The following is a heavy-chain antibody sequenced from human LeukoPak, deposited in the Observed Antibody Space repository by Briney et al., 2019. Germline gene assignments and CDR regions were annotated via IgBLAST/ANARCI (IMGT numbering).Heavy chain of an antibody. V-gene: IGHV1-18*01. CDR1: GYTFTSYG. D-gene: IGHD1-26*01. CDR2: ISAYNGNT. J-gene: IGHJ4*02. CDR3: ARDQTSGSYYPSLGY. Sequence: ASVKVSCKASGYTFTSYGINWVRQATGQGLEWMGWISAYNGNTNYAQKLQGRVTMTTDTSTSTAYMELRSLRSDDTAVYYCARDQTSGSYYPSLGYWGQGTLVTVSS.